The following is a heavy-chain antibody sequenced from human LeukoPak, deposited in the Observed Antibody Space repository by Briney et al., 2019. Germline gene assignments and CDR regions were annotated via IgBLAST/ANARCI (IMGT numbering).Heavy chain of an antibody. CDR1: GGSISSYY. CDR3: ARDKGHGYNYWSDY. CDR2: IYYSGST. D-gene: IGHD5-24*01. J-gene: IGHJ4*02. V-gene: IGHV4-59*01. Sequence: SETLSLTCTVSGGSISSYYWSWIRQPPGKGLEWIGYIYYSGSTNYNPSLKSRVTISVDTSKNQFSLKLSSVTAADTAVYYCARDKGHGYNYWSDYWGQGTLVTVSS.